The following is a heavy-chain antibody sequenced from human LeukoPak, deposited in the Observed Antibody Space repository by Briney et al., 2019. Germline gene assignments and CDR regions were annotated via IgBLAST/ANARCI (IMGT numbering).Heavy chain of an antibody. CDR2: VSASGRTT. CDR1: GFTFSNYG. Sequence: GGSLRLSCAASGFTFSNYGVSWVRQAPGKGLEWVSGVSASGRTTYFADSVKGRFTISRDNSKNTVYLQRDSLRAEDTAVYYWAKSQSLWFGGNDAFHIWGQGTMVTVSS. D-gene: IGHD3-10*01. V-gene: IGHV3-23*01. CDR3: AKSQSLWFGGNDAFHI. J-gene: IGHJ3*02.